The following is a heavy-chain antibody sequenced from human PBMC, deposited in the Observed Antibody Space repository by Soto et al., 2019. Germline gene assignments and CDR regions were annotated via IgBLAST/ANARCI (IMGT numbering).Heavy chain of an antibody. J-gene: IGHJ4*02. Sequence: PSETLSLTCTVSGGSISSSSYYWGWIRQPPEKGLEWIGNIYYSGSTYYNPSLKSRVTISVDTSKNQFSLKLRSVTAADTAVYYCARQVATYGDPGYCDYWGQGTLVTVSS. V-gene: IGHV4-39*01. CDR1: GGSISSSSYY. CDR2: IYYSGST. D-gene: IGHD4-17*01. CDR3: ARQVATYGDPGYCDY.